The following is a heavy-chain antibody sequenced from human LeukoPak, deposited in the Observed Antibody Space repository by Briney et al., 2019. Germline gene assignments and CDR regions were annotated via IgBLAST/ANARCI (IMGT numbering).Heavy chain of an antibody. CDR2: INPNSGGT. CDR3: ARGDYYDSSGYVH. CDR1: GYTFTSYA. D-gene: IGHD3-22*01. J-gene: IGHJ4*02. Sequence: ASVKVSCKASGYTFTSYAIHWVRQAPGQRLEWMGRINPNSGGTNYAQKFQGRVTMTRDTSISTAYMELSRLRSDDTAVYYCARGDYYDSSGYVHWGQGTLVTVSS. V-gene: IGHV1-2*06.